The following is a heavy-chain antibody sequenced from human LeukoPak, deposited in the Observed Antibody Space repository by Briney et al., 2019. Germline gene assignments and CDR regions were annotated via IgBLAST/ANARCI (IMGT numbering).Heavy chain of an antibody. D-gene: IGHD3-10*01. V-gene: IGHV2-5*01. CDR1: GFSLSTAGVR. Sequence: SVGTLAKPTQTLTQTCTFTGFSLSTAGVRVAWIRQPPGTVLAWRALIYWNDAKRYSPSLKSRLTNTKDTSKNQVVLTITNMDPVDTATYYCAHRGPGSYSIEYWGQGTLVTVSS. CDR2: IYWNDAK. J-gene: IGHJ4*02. CDR3: AHRGPGSYSIEY.